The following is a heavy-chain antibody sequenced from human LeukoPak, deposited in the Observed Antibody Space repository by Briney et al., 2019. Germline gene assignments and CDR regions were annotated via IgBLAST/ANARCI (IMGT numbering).Heavy chain of an antibody. CDR3: ARAHHLGYGDWFDP. Sequence: PSETLSLTCSVSGGSISSYFWSWIRQPAGKGLEWIGRIHASGTTIYNPSLKSRVTMSMDTSKNQFSLKLSSVTAADTAVYYCARAHHLGYGDWFDPWGQGILVPVSS. J-gene: IGHJ5*02. CDR1: GGSISSYF. CDR2: IHASGTT. D-gene: IGHD4-17*01. V-gene: IGHV4-4*07.